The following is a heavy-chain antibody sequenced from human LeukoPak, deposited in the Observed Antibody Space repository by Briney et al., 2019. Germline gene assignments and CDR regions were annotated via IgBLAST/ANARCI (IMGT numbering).Heavy chain of an antibody. Sequence: ASVKVSCKASGSTFTGYYMHWVRQAPGQGLEWMGWINPNSGGTNYAQKFQGRVTMTRDTSISTAYMELSRLRSDDTAVYYCARDCGGDCYSWYYYYYYGMDVWGQGTTVTVSS. CDR2: INPNSGGT. CDR3: ARDCGGDCYSWYYYYYYGMDV. D-gene: IGHD2-21*02. J-gene: IGHJ6*02. CDR1: GSTFTGYY. V-gene: IGHV1-2*02.